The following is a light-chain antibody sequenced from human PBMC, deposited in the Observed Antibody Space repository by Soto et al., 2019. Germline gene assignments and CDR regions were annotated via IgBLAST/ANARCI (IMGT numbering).Light chain of an antibody. Sequence: DLQMTQSPSSVAASAGDRVTITCRASQGINIWLAWYQQKPGKAPKLLIYAASSLQRGVPSRFSGSGSGTDFTLTINSLQPDDFATYYCQHTNTFPLTFGGGTKVEIK. J-gene: IGKJ4*01. V-gene: IGKV1-12*01. CDR1: QGINIW. CDR3: QHTNTFPLT. CDR2: AAS.